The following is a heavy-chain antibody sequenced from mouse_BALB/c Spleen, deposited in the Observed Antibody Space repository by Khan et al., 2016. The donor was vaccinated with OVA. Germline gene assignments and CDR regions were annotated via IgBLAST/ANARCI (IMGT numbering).Heavy chain of an antibody. CDR2: INPHIGET. Sequence: VQLQQSGPELVKPGASVKISCKASGYSFTGYFMNWVMQSHGKSLEWIGRINPHIGETFYNQKFKDKATLTVDESSTTAHMELRSLSSADSAVYYCARKNGSDFDYWGQGTTLTVSS. J-gene: IGHJ2*01. D-gene: IGHD1-1*01. CDR3: ARKNGSDFDY. CDR1: GYSFTGYF. V-gene: IGHV1-20*02.